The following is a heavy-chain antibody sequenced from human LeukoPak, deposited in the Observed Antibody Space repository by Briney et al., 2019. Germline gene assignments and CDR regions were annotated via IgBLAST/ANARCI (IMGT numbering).Heavy chain of an antibody. J-gene: IGHJ4*02. D-gene: IGHD6-13*01. CDR3: TQNLVAAAGDH. V-gene: IGHV3-7*01. CDR2: IKPDGSVG. Sequence: PGGSLRLSCAATGFTFSNYWVTWVRHAPGKGLEWVANIKPDGSVGYYVDSVRGRFIISRDNAGNSLYLQMNSLRVEDTAVYYCTQNLVAAAGDHWGQGTLLIVSS. CDR1: GFTFSNYW.